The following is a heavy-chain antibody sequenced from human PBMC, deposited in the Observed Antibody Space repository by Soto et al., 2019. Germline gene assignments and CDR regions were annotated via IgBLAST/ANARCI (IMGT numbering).Heavy chain of an antibody. D-gene: IGHD4-17*01. CDR2: IIYNGDTS. CDR1: GFNFGDYG. CDR3: AKDYDYGDSLPYDC. V-gene: IGHV3-23*01. Sequence: EVQLLEAGGGLIQPGGSLRLSCSASGFNFGDYGMSWVRQAPGKGLEWLSAIIYNGDTSYYADSVRGRFTISRDNSKNTLYLQLNDLGAADTDIYYCAKDYDYGDSLPYDCWGQGTLVTVSS. J-gene: IGHJ4*02.